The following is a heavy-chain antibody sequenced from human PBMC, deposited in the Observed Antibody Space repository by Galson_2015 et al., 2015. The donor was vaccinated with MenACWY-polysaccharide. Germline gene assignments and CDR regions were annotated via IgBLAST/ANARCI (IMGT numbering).Heavy chain of an antibody. CDR3: ARNPSRLDIAAASN. D-gene: IGHD6-13*01. CDR1: GFAFSTYW. Sequence: SLRLSCAASGFAFSTYWMSWVRQAPGKGLEWVANIKPDGSDKYYVDSVKGRFTISRDNAKNSLYLQMNTLRPEDTAVYYCARNPSRLDIAAASNWGQGALVTVSS. V-gene: IGHV3-7*01. CDR2: IKPDGSDK. J-gene: IGHJ4*02.